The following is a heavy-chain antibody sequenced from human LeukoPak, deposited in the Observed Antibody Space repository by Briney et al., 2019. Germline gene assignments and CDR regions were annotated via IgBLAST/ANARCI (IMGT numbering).Heavy chain of an antibody. D-gene: IGHD5-18*01. CDR2: ISSSSSYI. CDR3: ARWGDTAMVTFDY. Sequence: GGSLRLSCAASGFTFSSYSMNWVRQAPGKGLEWVSSISSSSSYIYYADSVKGRFTISRDNAKNSLYLQMNSLRVEDTAVYYCARWGDTAMVTFDYWGQGTLVTVSS. J-gene: IGHJ4*02. V-gene: IGHV3-21*01. CDR1: GFTFSSYS.